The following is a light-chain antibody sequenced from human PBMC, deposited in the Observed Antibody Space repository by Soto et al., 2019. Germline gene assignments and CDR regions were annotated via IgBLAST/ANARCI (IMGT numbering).Light chain of an antibody. V-gene: IGKV1-9*01. CDR3: QQLRMYPST. J-gene: IGKJ4*01. Sequence: IQLTQSPSSLSASVGDRVTITCRASQDIAIYLAWYQQKPGEAPNLLIYAASTLYGGVPSRFSGSGSGTDFALTITCLQAEDCATYYCQQLRMYPSTFGGGTKVEIK. CDR1: QDIAIY. CDR2: AAS.